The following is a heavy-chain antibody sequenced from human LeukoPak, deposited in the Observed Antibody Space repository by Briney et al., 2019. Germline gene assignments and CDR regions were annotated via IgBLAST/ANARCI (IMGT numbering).Heavy chain of an antibody. D-gene: IGHD6-19*01. J-gene: IGHJ4*02. CDR3: AKAESSAWYRPFDY. V-gene: IGHV3-9*03. CDR1: GFTFDDYA. Sequence: GRSLRLSCAASGFTFDDYAMHWVPQAPGKGLEWVSGISWNSGSIDYADSVKGRFTISRDNAKNSLYLQMNSLRGEDMALYYCAKAESSAWYRPFDYWGQGTLVTVSS. CDR2: ISWNSGSI.